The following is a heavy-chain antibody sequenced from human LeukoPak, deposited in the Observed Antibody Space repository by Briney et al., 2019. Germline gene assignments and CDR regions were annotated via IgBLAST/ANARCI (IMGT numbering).Heavy chain of an antibody. Sequence: AAVKVSCKASGYTLTGYYMHWVRQAPGQGLEWMGWINPNSGGTNYAQKFQGWVTMTRDTSISTAYMELSRLRSDDTAVYYCARDLYGSGEDPSGMDVWGKGTTVTVSS. D-gene: IGHD3-10*01. CDR2: INPNSGGT. CDR1: GYTLTGYY. V-gene: IGHV1-2*04. CDR3: ARDLYGSGEDPSGMDV. J-gene: IGHJ6*04.